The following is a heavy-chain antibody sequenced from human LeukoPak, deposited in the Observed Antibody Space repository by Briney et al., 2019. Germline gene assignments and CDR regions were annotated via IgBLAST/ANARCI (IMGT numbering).Heavy chain of an antibody. CDR2: IYHSGST. CDR1: GGSISSSNW. Sequence: SETLSLTCAVSGGSISSSNWWSWARQPPGKGLEWIGEIYHSGSTNYNPSLKSRVTISVDKSKNQFSLKLSSVTAADTAVYYCARERTSVAEYFQHWGQGTLVTVSS. D-gene: IGHD1-14*01. CDR3: ARERTSVAEYFQH. V-gene: IGHV4-4*02. J-gene: IGHJ1*01.